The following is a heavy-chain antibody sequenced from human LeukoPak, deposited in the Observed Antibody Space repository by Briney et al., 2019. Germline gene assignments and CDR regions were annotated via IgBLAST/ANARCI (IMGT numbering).Heavy chain of an antibody. Sequence: GGSLRLSCATSGFSVSSNYMSWVRQAPGKGPEWVSLIYSGASTYYADSVKGRFTISRDNSKNTLYLQMNSLRDEDTAVYYCARVYRDYYFDSWGQGTLVTVSS. CDR1: GFSVSSNY. D-gene: IGHD4-17*01. J-gene: IGHJ4*02. V-gene: IGHV3-53*01. CDR2: IYSGAST. CDR3: ARVYRDYYFDS.